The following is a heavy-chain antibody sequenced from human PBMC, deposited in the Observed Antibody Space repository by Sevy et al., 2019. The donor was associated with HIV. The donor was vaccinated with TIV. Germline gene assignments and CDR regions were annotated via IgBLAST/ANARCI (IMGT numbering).Heavy chain of an antibody. CDR1: GYTFTNYA. CDR2: INVSTGTT. D-gene: IGHD6-13*01. CDR3: AREYKGTWYKVGWFDP. J-gene: IGHJ5*02. V-gene: IGHV1-3*01. Sequence: ASVKVSCKASGYTFTNYAIHWVRQAPGQRLEWMGWINVSTGTTKFSQKIQGRVTSNRDTSTNTVYLELSSLTYEDTAMYYCAREYKGTWYKVGWFDPWGQGTLVTVSS.